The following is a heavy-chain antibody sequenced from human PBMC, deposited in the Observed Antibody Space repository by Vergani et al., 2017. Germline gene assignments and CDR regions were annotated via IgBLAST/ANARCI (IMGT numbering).Heavy chain of an antibody. Sequence: EVQLLQSGGGVIQPGGSVRLSCAASGFTFSACPMTWVRQAPGKGLEWVSAISARYPSTYYADSVKGRFTISRDNSKNTLYLQMNSLRAEDTAVYYCAKLRVAVAGTIMGYFDYWGQGTLVTVSS. CDR2: ISARYPST. CDR3: AKLRVAVAGTIMGYFDY. D-gene: IGHD6-19*01. CDR1: GFTFSACP. J-gene: IGHJ4*02. V-gene: IGHV3-23*01.